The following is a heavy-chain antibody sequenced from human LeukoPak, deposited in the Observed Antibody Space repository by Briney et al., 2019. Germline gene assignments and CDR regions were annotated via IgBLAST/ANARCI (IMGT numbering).Heavy chain of an antibody. CDR2: INPNSGGT. Sequence: ASVKVSCKASGYTFTGYYMHWVRQAPGQGLEWMGWINPNSGGTNYAQKFQGRVTMTRDTSITTAYMEVRRLTSDDTAVYYCARDSGYSSSWYLDNYYDMDVWGQGTTVTVSS. CDR1: GYTFTGYY. J-gene: IGHJ6*02. D-gene: IGHD6-13*01. CDR3: ARDSGYSSSWYLDNYYDMDV. V-gene: IGHV1-2*02.